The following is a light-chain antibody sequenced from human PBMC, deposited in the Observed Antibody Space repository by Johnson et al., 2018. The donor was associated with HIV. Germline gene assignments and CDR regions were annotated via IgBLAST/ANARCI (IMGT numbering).Light chain of an antibody. J-gene: IGLJ1*01. CDR3: GIWDSSLNAPYG. CDR2: ENN. Sequence: QSVLTQPPSVSAAPGQKVTISCYGSSSNIGNNYVSWYQQLPGTAPKLLIYENNKRPSGIPDRFSGSKSGTSATLGITGLQTGDEAYYYCGIWDSSLNAPYGVGTGTKVTVL. CDR1: SSNIGNNY. V-gene: IGLV1-51*02.